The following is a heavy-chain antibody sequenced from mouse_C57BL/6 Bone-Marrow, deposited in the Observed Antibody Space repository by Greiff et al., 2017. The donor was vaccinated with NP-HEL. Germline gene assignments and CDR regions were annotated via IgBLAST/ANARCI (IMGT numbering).Heavy chain of an antibody. J-gene: IGHJ1*03. Sequence: QVQLLQPGAELVKPGASVKLSCKASGYTFTSYWMHWVKQRPGQGLEWIGMIHPNSGSTNYNEKFKSKATLTVDKSSSTAYMQLSSLTSEDSAVYYCARGSSHWYFDVWGTGTTVTVSS. CDR2: IHPNSGST. D-gene: IGHD1-1*01. CDR1: GYTFTSYW. V-gene: IGHV1-64*01. CDR3: ARGSSHWYFDV.